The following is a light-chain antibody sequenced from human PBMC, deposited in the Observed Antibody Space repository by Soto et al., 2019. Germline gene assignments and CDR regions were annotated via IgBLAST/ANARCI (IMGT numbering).Light chain of an antibody. Sequence: AILMAQSPSSLSASTGDRVTITCRASQGISSYLAWYQQKPGKAPKLLIYAASTLQSGVPSRFSGSGSGTDFTLTISCLQSEDFATYYCQQYYSYPLFGQGTRLEIK. J-gene: IGKJ5*01. CDR2: AAS. CDR3: QQYYSYPL. CDR1: QGISSY. V-gene: IGKV1-8*01.